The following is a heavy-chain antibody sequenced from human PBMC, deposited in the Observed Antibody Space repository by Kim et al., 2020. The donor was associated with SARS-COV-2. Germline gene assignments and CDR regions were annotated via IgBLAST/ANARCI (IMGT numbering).Heavy chain of an antibody. CDR3: ATGISDSSGLYY. D-gene: IGHD3-22*01. J-gene: IGHJ4*02. Sequence: GGSLRLSCAASGFTVSSNYMSWVRQAPGKGLEWVSVIYSGGSTYYADSVKGRFTISRDNSKNTLYLQMNSLRAEDTAVYYCATGISDSSGLYYWGQGTLVTVSS. V-gene: IGHV3-53*01. CDR1: GFTVSSNY. CDR2: IYSGGST.